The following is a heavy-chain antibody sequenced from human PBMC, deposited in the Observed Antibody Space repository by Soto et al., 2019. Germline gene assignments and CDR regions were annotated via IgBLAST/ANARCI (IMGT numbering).Heavy chain of an antibody. V-gene: IGHV1-46*01. Sequence: ASVKVSCKASGYTFTSYYMHWVRQAPGQGLEWMGIINPGGGSTSYAQKFQGRVTMTRDTSTSTVYMELSSLRSEDTAVYYCARASDSSGYWSYYGMDVWGQGTTVTVSS. J-gene: IGHJ6*02. CDR3: ARASDSSGYWSYYGMDV. CDR2: INPGGGST. D-gene: IGHD3-22*01. CDR1: GYTFTSYY.